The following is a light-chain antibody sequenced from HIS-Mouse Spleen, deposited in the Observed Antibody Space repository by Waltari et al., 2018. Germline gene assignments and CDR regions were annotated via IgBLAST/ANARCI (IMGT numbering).Light chain of an antibody. CDR1: SSNIVRNH. CDR2: RNN. CDR3: AAWDDSLSGPV. Sequence: QSVLTQPPSASGTPGQRVTISCSGSSSNIVRNHVYWYQQRPGTAPKLLIYRNNQRPSGVPDRFSGSKSGTSASLAISGLRSEDEADYYCAAWDDSLSGPVFGGGTELTVL. V-gene: IGLV1-47*01. J-gene: IGLJ3*02.